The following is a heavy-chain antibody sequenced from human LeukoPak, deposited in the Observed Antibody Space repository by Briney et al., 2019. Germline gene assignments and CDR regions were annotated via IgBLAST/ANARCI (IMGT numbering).Heavy chain of an antibody. V-gene: IGHV3-23*01. J-gene: IGHJ4*02. CDR1: GFTFSSYA. D-gene: IGHD6-13*01. Sequence: PGGSLRLSCAASGFTFSSYAMSWVRQAPGKGLEWVSAISGSGGSTYYADSVKGRFTISRDNSKNTLYLQMNSLKTEDTAVYYCTTLIPISGSWPNYWGQGTLVTVSS. CDR3: TTLIPISGSWPNY. CDR2: ISGSGGST.